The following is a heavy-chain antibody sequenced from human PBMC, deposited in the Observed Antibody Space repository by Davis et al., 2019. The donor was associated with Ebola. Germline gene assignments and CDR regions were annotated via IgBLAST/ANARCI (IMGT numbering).Heavy chain of an antibody. V-gene: IGHV1-18*04. J-gene: IGHJ3*02. CDR3: ARGGSSWYNAFDI. Sequence: ASVKVSCKASGYTFTNYGITWVRQAPGQGLEWMGWINPHNGNTNYAQNVQGRVIMTSDTATTTAYMEVGSLRSDDTAVYYCARGGSSWYNAFDIWGQGTMVTVSS. D-gene: IGHD6-13*01. CDR1: GYTFTNYG. CDR2: INPHNGNT.